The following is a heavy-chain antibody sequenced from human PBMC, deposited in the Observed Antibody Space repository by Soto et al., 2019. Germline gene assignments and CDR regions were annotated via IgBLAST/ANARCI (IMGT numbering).Heavy chain of an antibody. D-gene: IGHD2-2*01. J-gene: IGHJ4*02. CDR3: AKDIVVVPAAMTLFDY. CDR1: GFTFSSYA. CDR2: ISGSGGST. Sequence: EVQLLESGGGLVQPGGSLRLSCAASGFTFSSYAMSWVRQAPGKGLEWVSAISGSGGSTYYADSVKGRFTTSRDNSKNTLYLQMNSLRAEDTAVYYCAKDIVVVPAAMTLFDYWGQGTLVTVSS. V-gene: IGHV3-23*01.